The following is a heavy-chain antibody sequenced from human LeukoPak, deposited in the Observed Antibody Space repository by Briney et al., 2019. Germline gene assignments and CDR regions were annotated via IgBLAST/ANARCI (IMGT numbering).Heavy chain of an antibody. V-gene: IGHV3-30*03. J-gene: IGHJ3*02. CDR2: ISYDGSNK. CDR1: GFTFSSYG. CDR3: AAPTTVTTFAFDI. D-gene: IGHD4-17*01. Sequence: GGSLRLSCAASGFTFSSYGMHWVRQAPGKGLEWVAVISYDGSNKYYADSVKGRFTISRDNSKNTLYLQMNSLRAEDTAVYYCAAPTTVTTFAFDIWGQGTMVTVSS.